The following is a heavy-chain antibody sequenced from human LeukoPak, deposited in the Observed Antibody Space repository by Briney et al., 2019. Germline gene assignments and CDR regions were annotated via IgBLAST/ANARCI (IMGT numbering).Heavy chain of an antibody. CDR1: GGSLTSHF. D-gene: IGHD3-10*01. CDR3: ARLVWLGESPGSWFDS. V-gene: IGHV4-59*11. J-gene: IGHJ5*01. Sequence: SETLSLTCSVSGGSLTSHFWSWIRQPPGKGLEWIGYLHYSGSTNYNPSLKSRVTISPDTSKNQLFLKLNSVTAAGTAVYYCARLVWLGESPGSWFDSWGQGTLVTVSS. CDR2: LHYSGST.